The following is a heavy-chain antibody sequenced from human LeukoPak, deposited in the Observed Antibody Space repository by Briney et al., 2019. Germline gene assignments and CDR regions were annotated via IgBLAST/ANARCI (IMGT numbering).Heavy chain of an antibody. J-gene: IGHJ4*02. V-gene: IGHV3-30-3*01. D-gene: IGHD4-17*01. CDR2: ISYDGSNK. Sequence: GGSLRLSCAASGFTFSSYAIHWVRQAPGKGLEWVAVISYDGSNKYYADSVKGRFTISRDNSKNTLYLQMNSLRAEDAAVYYGARETGSAVGSTDFDYWGQGTLVTVSS. CDR3: ARETGSAVGSTDFDY. CDR1: GFTFSSYA.